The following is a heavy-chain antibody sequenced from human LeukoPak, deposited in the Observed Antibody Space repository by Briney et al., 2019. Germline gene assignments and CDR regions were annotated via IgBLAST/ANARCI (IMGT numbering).Heavy chain of an antibody. V-gene: IGHV2-5*02. D-gene: IGHD3-22*01. J-gene: IGHJ4*02. CDR2: IYWDDDK. CDR3: AHRQGYYDSSDPFDY. Sequence: SGPTLVNPTQTLTLTCTFSGFSLSTSGVGVGWIRQPPGKALEWLALIYWDDDKRYSPSLQSRLTTTKDTSKNQVVLTMTNMDPVDTATYYCAHRQGYYDSSDPFDYWGQGTLVTVSS. CDR1: GFSLSTSGVG.